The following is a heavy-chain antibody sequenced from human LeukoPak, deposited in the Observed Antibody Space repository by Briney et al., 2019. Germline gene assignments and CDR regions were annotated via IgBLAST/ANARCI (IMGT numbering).Heavy chain of an antibody. CDR3: ARVANGYNYYDSSGIDY. Sequence: GRSLRLSCAASGFTFSSYGMHWVRQAPGKGLEWVAVISCDGSNKYYADSVKGRFTISRDNSKNTLYLQMNSLRAEDTAVYYCARVANGYNYYDSSGIDYWGQGTLVTVSS. V-gene: IGHV3-30*03. J-gene: IGHJ4*02. D-gene: IGHD3-22*01. CDR1: GFTFSSYG. CDR2: ISCDGSNK.